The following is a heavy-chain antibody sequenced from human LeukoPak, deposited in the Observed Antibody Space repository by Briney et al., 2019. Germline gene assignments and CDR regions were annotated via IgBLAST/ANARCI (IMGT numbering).Heavy chain of an antibody. CDR1: GGSIRSSSYY. D-gene: IGHD5-18*01. V-gene: IGHV4-39*01. CDR2: IYYSGST. J-gene: IGHJ4*02. Sequence: SETLSLTCTVSGGSIRSSSYYWGRIRQPPGKGLEWIGSIYYSGSTYYNPSLKSRVTISVDTSKNQFSLKLSSVTAADTAVYYCARHPGYSYGPYYFDYWGQGTLVTVSS. CDR3: ARHPGYSYGPYYFDY.